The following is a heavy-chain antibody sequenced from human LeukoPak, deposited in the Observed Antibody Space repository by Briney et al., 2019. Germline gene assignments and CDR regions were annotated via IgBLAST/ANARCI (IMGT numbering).Heavy chain of an antibody. Sequence: GGSLRLSCAASGFTFSSYAMNWVRQAPGKGLEWVAVISYDGSNKYYADSVKGRFTISRDNSKNTLYLQMNSLRAEDTAVYYCAKVGSYDSSGYYDYWGQGTLVTVSS. CDR1: GFTFSSYA. V-gene: IGHV3-30*18. CDR3: AKVGSYDSSGYYDY. CDR2: ISYDGSNK. D-gene: IGHD3-22*01. J-gene: IGHJ4*02.